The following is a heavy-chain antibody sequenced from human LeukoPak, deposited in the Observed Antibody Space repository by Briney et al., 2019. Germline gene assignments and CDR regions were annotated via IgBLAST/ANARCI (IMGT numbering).Heavy chain of an antibody. CDR2: ISGSGGST. Sequence: PGGSLRLSCAASGFTFSNYAMSWVRQAPGKGLEWVSAISGSGGSTYYADPVKGRFTISRDMSKNTLYLQMNSLRAEDTAVYYCAKVPTTVTNSYFDYWGQGTLVTVSS. D-gene: IGHD4-17*01. CDR3: AKVPTTVTNSYFDY. V-gene: IGHV3-23*01. CDR1: GFTFSNYA. J-gene: IGHJ4*02.